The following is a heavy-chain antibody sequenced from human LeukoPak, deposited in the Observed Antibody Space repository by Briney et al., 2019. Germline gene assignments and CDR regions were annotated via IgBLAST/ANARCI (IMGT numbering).Heavy chain of an antibody. Sequence: SETLSLTCAVYGGSFSGYYWSWIRQPPGKGLEWIGEINHSGSTNYNPSLKSRVTISVDTSKNQFSLKLSSVTAADTAVYYCARQRGMITFGGVIARFDYWGQGTLVTVSS. J-gene: IGHJ4*02. V-gene: IGHV4-34*01. CDR1: GGSFSGYY. D-gene: IGHD3-16*02. CDR3: ARQRGMITFGGVIARFDY. CDR2: INHSGST.